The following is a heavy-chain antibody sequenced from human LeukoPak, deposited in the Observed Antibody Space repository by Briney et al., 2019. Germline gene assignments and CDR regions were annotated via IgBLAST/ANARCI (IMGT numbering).Heavy chain of an antibody. D-gene: IGHD2-2*01. Sequence: GESLKISCTGSGYSFTRYWIGWARQMPGKGLEWMGIIYPRDSDTRYSPSFQGQVTISADKSISTAYLQWSRLKASDTAMYYCARLDCSTSCYPRDAFDIWGQGTMVSVSS. J-gene: IGHJ3*02. CDR3: ARLDCSTSCYPRDAFDI. CDR2: IYPRDSDT. V-gene: IGHV5-51*01. CDR1: GYSFTRYW.